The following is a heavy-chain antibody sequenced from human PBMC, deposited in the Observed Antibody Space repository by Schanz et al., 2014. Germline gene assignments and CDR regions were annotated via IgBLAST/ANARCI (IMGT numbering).Heavy chain of an antibody. CDR2: VHSSGST. J-gene: IGHJ5*02. CDR3: ARHLPGGYNNHGWFDP. Sequence: QVQLQESGPGLVKPSETLSLTCTVSGGSIRGYYCSWIRQPPGKGLEWIGYVHSSGSTNYNSSLKSRVTISVDPSKHRVSLKSSSVPAADTAVYYCARHLPGGYNNHGWFDPWGQGTLVTVSS. CDR1: GGSIRGYY. D-gene: IGHD4-4*01. V-gene: IGHV4-59*08.